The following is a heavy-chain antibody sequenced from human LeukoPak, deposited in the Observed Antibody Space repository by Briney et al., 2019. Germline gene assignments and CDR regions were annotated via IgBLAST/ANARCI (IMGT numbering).Heavy chain of an antibody. J-gene: IGHJ4*01. D-gene: IGHD2-2*03. V-gene: IGHV4-34*09. CDR2: VNYRGST. CDR1: GDSFNRYF. Sequence: SETLSLTCAVYGDSFNRYFWSWLRQSPGRGLEWIGEVNYRGSTIYSPSVKTRVTVSVDTSKNQISLALKSVTAADTVTYFCARGSAFDGHCAAGACSAAYFDHWGPGTPVIVTA. CDR3: ARGSAFDGHCAAGACSAAYFDH.